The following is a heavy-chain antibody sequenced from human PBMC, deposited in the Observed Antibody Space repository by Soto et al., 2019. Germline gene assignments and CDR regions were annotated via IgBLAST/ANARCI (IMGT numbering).Heavy chain of an antibody. CDR1: GYTFSSYD. D-gene: IGHD6-19*01. V-gene: IGHV1-8*01. CDR2: LNPNSGDT. Sequence: QVQLVQSGAEVKKPGASVKVFCKASGYTFSSYDINWVRQATGQGLEWMGWLNPNSGDTGYAKKFQGRVTPTRNTYINSAYIELNSLTSDDTAVYYCATSGGGWYLYWGQGTLVTVSS. J-gene: IGHJ4*02. CDR3: ATSGGGWYLY.